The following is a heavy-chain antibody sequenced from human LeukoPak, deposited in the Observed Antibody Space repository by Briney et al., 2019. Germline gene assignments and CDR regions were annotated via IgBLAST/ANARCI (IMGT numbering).Heavy chain of an antibody. V-gene: IGHV3-30*18. CDR1: GFTFSSYG. CDR2: ISYDGSNK. D-gene: IGHD6-13*01. CDR3: AKGDSYSSSSVVDY. Sequence: GRSLRLSCAASGFTFSSYGMHWVRQAPGKGLEWVAVISYDGSNKYYADSVKGRFTISRDNSKNTLYLQINSLRAEDTALYYCAKGDSYSSSSVVDYWGQGTLVTVSS. J-gene: IGHJ4*02.